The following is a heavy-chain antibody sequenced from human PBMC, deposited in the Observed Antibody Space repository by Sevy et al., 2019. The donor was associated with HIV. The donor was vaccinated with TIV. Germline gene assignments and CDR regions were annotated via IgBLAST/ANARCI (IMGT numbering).Heavy chain of an antibody. D-gene: IGHD3-16*01. Sequence: GGSLRLSCAASGFTFSGSSMHWVRQASGKGLEWVGHIRSKANNYATAYAASVKGRFFISRDDSKNTAYLQMNSLKTGERAVYFCTRHGAGGLGNDYWGQGSLVTVSS. J-gene: IGHJ4*02. CDR2: IRSKANNYAT. CDR3: TRHGAGGLGNDY. CDR1: GFTFSGSS. V-gene: IGHV3-73*01.